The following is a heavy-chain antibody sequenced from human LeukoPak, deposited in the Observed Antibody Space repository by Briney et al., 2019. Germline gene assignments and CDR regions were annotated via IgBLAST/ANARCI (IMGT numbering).Heavy chain of an antibody. CDR3: ARGRSRYCSSTSCLRGMDV. D-gene: IGHD2-2*01. CDR1: GGSISSYY. V-gene: IGHV4-34*01. J-gene: IGHJ6*02. CDR2: INHSGST. Sequence: PSETLSLTCTVSGGSISSYYWSWIRQPPGKGLEWIGEINHSGSTNYNPSLKSRVTISVDTSKNQFSLKLSSVTAADTAVYYRARGRSRYCSSTSCLRGMDVWGQGTTVTVSS.